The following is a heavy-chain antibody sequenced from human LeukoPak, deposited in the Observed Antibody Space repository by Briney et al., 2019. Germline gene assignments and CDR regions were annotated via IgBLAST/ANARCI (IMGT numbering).Heavy chain of an antibody. J-gene: IGHJ3*02. D-gene: IGHD4-17*01. CDR2: IKSKTDGGTT. Sequence: PGGSLRLSCAASGFTFSNAWMSWVRQAPGKGLEWVGRIKSKTDGGTTDYAAPVKGRFTISRDDSKNTLYLQMNSLKTEDTAVYYCTKKAPNYGDYPGDAFDIWGQGTMVTVSS. CDR3: TKKAPNYGDYPGDAFDI. V-gene: IGHV3-15*01. CDR1: GFTFSNAW.